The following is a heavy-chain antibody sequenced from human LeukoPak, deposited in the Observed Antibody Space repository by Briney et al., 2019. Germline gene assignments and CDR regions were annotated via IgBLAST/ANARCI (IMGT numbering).Heavy chain of an antibody. D-gene: IGHD1-14*01. CDR2: ISSSSSYI. Sequence: GGSLRLSCAASGFTFSSYSMSWVRQAPGEGLEWVSSISSSSSYIYYAGSVKGRFTISRDNAKNSLYLQMNSLRVEDTAVYYCAREATVLTDYWGQGTLVTVSS. J-gene: IGHJ4*02. V-gene: IGHV3-21*01. CDR1: GFTFSSYS. CDR3: AREATVLTDY.